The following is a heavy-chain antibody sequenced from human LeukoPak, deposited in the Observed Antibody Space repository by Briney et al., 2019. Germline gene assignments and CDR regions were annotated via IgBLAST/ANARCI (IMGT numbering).Heavy chain of an antibody. J-gene: IGHJ4*02. D-gene: IGHD2-2*01. Sequence: AGGSLRLSCAASGFIFSSYWMSWVRQAPGKGLEWVANIKEDGSEKYYVDSVKGRFTISRDNAKNSLDLQMNSLRAEDTAVYYCGSSTLGRRTTSFDSWGQGPLVTVSS. V-gene: IGHV3-7*01. CDR2: IKEDGSEK. CDR1: GFIFSSYW. CDR3: GSSTLGRRTTSFDS.